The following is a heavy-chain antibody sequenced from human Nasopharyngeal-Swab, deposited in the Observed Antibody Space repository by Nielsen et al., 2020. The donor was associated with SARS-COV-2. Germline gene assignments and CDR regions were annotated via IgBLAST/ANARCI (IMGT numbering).Heavy chain of an antibody. CDR2: ITWNSGI. Sequence: SLKISCVASGFTYDDYAMHWVRQAPGKGPEWVSGITWNSGIGYTDSVKGRFTISRDNARNSLYLQMNSLRTEDTALYYCTKGRADYSNPSFDNWVQGTLVTV. J-gene: IGHJ4*02. CDR3: TKGRADYSNPSFDN. D-gene: IGHD4-11*01. CDR1: GFTYDDYA. V-gene: IGHV3-9*01.